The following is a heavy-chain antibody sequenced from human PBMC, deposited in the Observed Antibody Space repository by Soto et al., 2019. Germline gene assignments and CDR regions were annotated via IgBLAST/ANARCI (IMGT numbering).Heavy chain of an antibody. CDR3: ARDRGAARQYYYYYSGMDV. V-gene: IGHV1-69*13. CDR2: IIPIFGTA. Sequence: SVKVSCKASGGTFSSYAISWVRQAPGQGLEWMGGIIPIFGTANYAQKFQGRVTITADESTSTAYMELSSLRSEDTAVYYCARDRGAARQYYYYYSGMDVWGQGTTVTVSS. J-gene: IGHJ6*02. CDR1: GGTFSSYA. D-gene: IGHD6-6*01.